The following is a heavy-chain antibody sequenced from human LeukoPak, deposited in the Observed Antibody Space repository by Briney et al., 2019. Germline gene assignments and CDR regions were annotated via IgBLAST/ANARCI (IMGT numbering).Heavy chain of an antibody. CDR3: ARVVIVGPTGTFFMDV. Sequence: GASVKVSCKASGGTFSSYAISWVRQAPGQGLEWMGGIIPIFGTANYAQKFQGRVTITADKSTSTAYMELSSLRSDDTAVYYCARVVIVGPTGTFFMDVWGKGTTVTISS. CDR2: IIPIFGTA. D-gene: IGHD1-26*01. CDR1: GGTFSSYA. J-gene: IGHJ6*03. V-gene: IGHV1-69*06.